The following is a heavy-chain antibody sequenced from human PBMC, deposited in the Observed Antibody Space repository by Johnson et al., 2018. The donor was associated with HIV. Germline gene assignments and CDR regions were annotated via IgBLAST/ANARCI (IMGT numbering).Heavy chain of an antibody. CDR3: TTKPYSSSWYGAFDI. CDR1: GFTFSAYW. CDR2: IIRDATTA. V-gene: IGHV3-74*02. D-gene: IGHD6-13*01. J-gene: IGHJ3*02. Sequence: VQLVESGGGVVQPGRSLRLSCAASGFTFSAYWMHWVRQAPGQGLVWVSRIIRDATTAIYADSVKGRFTISRDNAKNTLYLQMDSLRAEDTAVYYCTTKPYSSSWYGAFDIWGQGTMVTVSS.